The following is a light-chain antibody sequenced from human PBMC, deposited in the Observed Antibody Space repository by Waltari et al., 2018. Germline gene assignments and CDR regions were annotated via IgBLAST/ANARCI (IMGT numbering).Light chain of an antibody. J-gene: IGKJ4*01. CDR1: QDISRW. V-gene: IGKV1-12*01. CDR2: AAS. CDR3: QQGNSFPLS. Sequence: DIQMPQFPPSVSASVGDRVTITCRASQDISRWLAWYQQNPGKAPKFLIYAASNLQSGVPSRFSGSGSGTHFTLTISSLQPQDFATYYCQQGNSFPLSFGGGTKVEIK.